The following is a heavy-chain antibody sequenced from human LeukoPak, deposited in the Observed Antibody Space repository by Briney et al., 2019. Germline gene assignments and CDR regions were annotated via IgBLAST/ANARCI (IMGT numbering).Heavy chain of an antibody. V-gene: IGHV1-8*03. CDR2: MNPNSGNT. CDR3: ATGPRFKAQLVNYYYYYYMDV. CDR1: GYTFTSYD. D-gene: IGHD6-6*01. Sequence: GASVKVSCKASGYTFTSYDINWVRQATGQGLEWMGWMNPNSGNTGYAQKFQGRVTITRNTSISTAYMELSSLRSEDTAVYYCATGPRFKAQLVNYYYYYYMDVWGKGTTVTVSS. J-gene: IGHJ6*03.